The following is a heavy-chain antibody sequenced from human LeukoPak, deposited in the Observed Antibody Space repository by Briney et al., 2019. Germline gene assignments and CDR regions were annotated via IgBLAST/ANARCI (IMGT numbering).Heavy chain of an antibody. Sequence: SETLALTCTVSGGSKNDYDWTWIRQPAGKGLEWIGRIYASGSTNYNPSLKSRVTMSVDTSNNQFSLTLSSVTAADTAVYYCTRYDVYYYGMDVWGQGTTVTVSS. CDR3: TRYDVYYYGMDV. D-gene: IGHD1-1*01. CDR2: IYASGST. CDR1: GGSKNDYD. J-gene: IGHJ6*02. V-gene: IGHV4-4*07.